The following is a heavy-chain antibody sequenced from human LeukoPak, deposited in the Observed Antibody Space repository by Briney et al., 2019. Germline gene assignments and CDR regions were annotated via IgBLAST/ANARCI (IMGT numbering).Heavy chain of an antibody. CDR2: INSDGSST. CDR1: GFTFSSYW. CDR3: ARDLATRQRTGLYDS. D-gene: IGHD3-16*02. Sequence: GGSLRLSCAASGFTFSSYWMHWVRQAPGKGLVWVSRINSDGSSTSYADSVKGRITISRDNSRNTLYPQMNSLRAEDTAVYYCARDLATRQRTGLYDSWGQGALVTVSS. J-gene: IGHJ4*02. V-gene: IGHV3-74*01.